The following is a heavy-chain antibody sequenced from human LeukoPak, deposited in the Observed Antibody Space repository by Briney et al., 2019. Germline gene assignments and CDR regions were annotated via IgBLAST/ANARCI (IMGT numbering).Heavy chain of an antibody. CDR1: EFTFSSYG. V-gene: IGHV3-30*02. Sequence: GGSLRLSCAASEFTFSSYGMHWVRQAPGKGLEWVAFIRYDGSNKYYADSVKGRFTISRDNAKNSLYLQMDSLRAEDTAVYYCVTRKDDFWSGASGNFDYWGQGTLVTVSS. D-gene: IGHD3-3*01. CDR2: IRYDGSNK. CDR3: VTRKDDFWSGASGNFDY. J-gene: IGHJ4*02.